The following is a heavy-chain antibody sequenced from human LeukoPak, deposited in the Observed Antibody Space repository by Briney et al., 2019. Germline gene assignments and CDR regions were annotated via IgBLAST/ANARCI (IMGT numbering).Heavy chain of an antibody. CDR2: IKSKTDGGTT. CDR3: TTGPYDYGSGTYYH. Sequence: GGSLRLSCAASGFTFSNAWMSWVRQAPGKGLEWVGRIKSKTDGGTTDYAAPVKGRFTISRDDSKNTLYVQMNSLKAEDTAVYYCTTGPYDYGSGTYYHWGQGTLVTVSS. CDR1: GFTFSNAW. V-gene: IGHV3-15*01. D-gene: IGHD3-10*01. J-gene: IGHJ4*02.